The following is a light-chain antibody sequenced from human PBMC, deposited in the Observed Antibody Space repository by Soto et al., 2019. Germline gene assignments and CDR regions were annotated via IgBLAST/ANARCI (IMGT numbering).Light chain of an antibody. V-gene: IGLV2-18*02. J-gene: IGLJ1*01. Sequence: QSVLTQPPSVSGSPGQSVTISCTGTSSDVGSYNRVSWYQQPPGTAPKLMIYEVSNRPSGVPDRFSGSKSGNTASLTFSGLQSEDEADYYCNSYTSSSTYVFGTGTKVTVL. CDR2: EVS. CDR1: SSDVGSYNR. CDR3: NSYTSSSTYV.